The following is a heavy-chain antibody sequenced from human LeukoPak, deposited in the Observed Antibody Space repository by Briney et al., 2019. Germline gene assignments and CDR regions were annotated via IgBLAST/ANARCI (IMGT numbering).Heavy chain of an antibody. CDR2: IDPSDSYT. CDR3: ARQGHNFFDY. J-gene: IGHJ4*02. CDR1: GYSFTSYW. V-gene: IGHV5-10-1*01. Sequence: KVGESLKISCKGSGYSFTSYWISWVRQMPGKGLEWMGRIDPSDSYTNYSPSFQGHVTISADKSISTAYLQWSTLKASDTAMYYCARQGHNFFDYWGQGTLVTVSS.